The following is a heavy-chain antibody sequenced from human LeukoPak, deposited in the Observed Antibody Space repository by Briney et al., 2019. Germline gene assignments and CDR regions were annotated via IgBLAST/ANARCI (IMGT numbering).Heavy chain of an antibody. J-gene: IGHJ5*02. D-gene: IGHD6-25*01. CDR3: ARRTDSGWKWFDP. V-gene: IGHV5-51*01. CDR1: GYRFTSYW. Sequence: GESLKISCKASGYRFTSYWIGWVRQMPGKGLEWMGVIHPGEYERRYSPSFEGQVTVSADKSISTAYMQWSSLKASDTAMYYCARRTDSGWKWFDPWGQGTLVTVSS. CDR2: IHPGEYER.